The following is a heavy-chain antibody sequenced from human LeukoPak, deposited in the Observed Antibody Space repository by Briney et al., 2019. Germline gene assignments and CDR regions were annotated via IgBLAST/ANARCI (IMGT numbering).Heavy chain of an antibody. CDR3: ARVVVVVPAATLGFDP. D-gene: IGHD2-2*01. J-gene: IGHJ5*02. CDR2: INHSGSN. Sequence: PSETLSLTCAVYGGSFSGYYRSWIRQPPGKGLEWIGEINHSGSNNYNPSLKSRVTISVDTSKNQFSLKLSSVTAADTAVYYCARVVVVVPAATLGFDPWGQGTLVTVSS. V-gene: IGHV4-34*01. CDR1: GGSFSGYY.